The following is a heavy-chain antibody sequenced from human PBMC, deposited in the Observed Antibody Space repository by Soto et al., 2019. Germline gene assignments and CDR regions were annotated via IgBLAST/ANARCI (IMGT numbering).Heavy chain of an antibody. D-gene: IGHD3-10*01. CDR3: ARGGGGGSGSYYKPPSPDYYYYYGMDV. Sequence: VASVKVSCKASGGTFSSYAISWVRQAPGQGLEWMGGIIPIFGTANYAQKFQGRVTITADKSTSTAYMELSSLRSEDTAVYYCARGGGGGSGSYYKPPSPDYYYYYGMDVWGQGTTVTVSS. J-gene: IGHJ6*02. CDR2: IIPIFGTA. CDR1: GGTFSSYA. V-gene: IGHV1-69*06.